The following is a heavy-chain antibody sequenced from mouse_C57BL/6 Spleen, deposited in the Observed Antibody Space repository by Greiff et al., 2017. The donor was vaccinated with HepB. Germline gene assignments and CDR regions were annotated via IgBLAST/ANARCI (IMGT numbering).Heavy chain of an antibody. V-gene: IGHV3-6*01. J-gene: IGHJ3*01. D-gene: IGHD2-2*01. CDR2: ISYDGSN. Sequence: EVQLQESGPGLVKPSQSLSLTCSVTGYSITSGYYWNWIRQFPGNKLEWMGYISYDGSNNYNPSLKNRISITRDTSKNQFFLKLNSVTTEDTATYYCAREGGYDDGFAYWGQGTLVTVSA. CDR3: AREGGYDDGFAY. CDR1: GYSITSGYY.